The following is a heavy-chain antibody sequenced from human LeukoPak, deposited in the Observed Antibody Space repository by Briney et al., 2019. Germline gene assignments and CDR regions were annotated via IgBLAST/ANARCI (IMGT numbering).Heavy chain of an antibody. CDR1: GGSISSSSYY. J-gene: IGHJ6*04. V-gene: IGHV4-39*07. Sequence: SETLSLTCTVSGGSISSSSYYWGWIRQPPGKGLEWIGSIYYSGSTYYNPSLKSRVTISVDTSKNQFSLKLSSVTAADTAVYYCASMGVTMVRAPGDELDVWGKGTTVTISS. CDR3: ASMGVTMVRAPGDELDV. CDR2: IYYSGST. D-gene: IGHD3-10*01.